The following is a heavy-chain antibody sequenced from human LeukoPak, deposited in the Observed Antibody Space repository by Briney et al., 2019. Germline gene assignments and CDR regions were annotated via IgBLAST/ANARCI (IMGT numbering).Heavy chain of an antibody. CDR2: INPNSGGT. Sequence: GASVKVSCKASGYTFTGYYMHWVRQAPGQGLEWMGWINPNSGGTNYAQKFQGRVTMTRDTSISTAYMELSRLRSDDTAVYYCARTQSPPLSPNGGSYPFDYWGQGTLVTVSS. CDR1: GYTFTGYY. V-gene: IGHV1-2*02. CDR3: ARTQSPPLSPNGGSYPFDY. D-gene: IGHD1-26*01. J-gene: IGHJ4*02.